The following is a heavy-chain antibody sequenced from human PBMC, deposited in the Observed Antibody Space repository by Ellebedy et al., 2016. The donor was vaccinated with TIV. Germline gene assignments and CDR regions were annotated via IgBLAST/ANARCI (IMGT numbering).Heavy chain of an antibody. V-gene: IGHV3-33*06. Sequence: GGSLRLXXAASGFTFSSYGMHWVRQAPGKGLEWVAVIWYDGSNKYYADSVKGRFTISRDNSKNTLYLQMNSLRAEDTAVYYCANGGLWLPIDYWGQGTLVTVSS. D-gene: IGHD6-19*01. CDR3: ANGGLWLPIDY. J-gene: IGHJ4*02. CDR2: IWYDGSNK. CDR1: GFTFSSYG.